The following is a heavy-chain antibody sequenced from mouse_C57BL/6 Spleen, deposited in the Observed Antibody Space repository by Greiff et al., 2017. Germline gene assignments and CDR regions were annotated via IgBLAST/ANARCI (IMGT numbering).Heavy chain of an antibody. Sequence: QVQLKQPGAELVKPGASVKLSCKASGYTFTSYWMHWVKQRPGQGLEWIGMIHPNSGSTNYNEKFKSKATLTVDKSSSTAYMQLSSLTSEDSAVYYCARSEGLRRAMDYWGQGTSVTVSS. CDR3: ARSEGLRRAMDY. CDR1: GYTFTSYW. J-gene: IGHJ4*01. V-gene: IGHV1-64*01. CDR2: IHPNSGST. D-gene: IGHD2-4*01.